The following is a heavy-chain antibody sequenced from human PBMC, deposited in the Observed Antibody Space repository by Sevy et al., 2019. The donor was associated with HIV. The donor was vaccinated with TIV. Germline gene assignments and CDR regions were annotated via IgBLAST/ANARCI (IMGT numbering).Heavy chain of an antibody. CDR1: GVSISTYY. CDR2: IYTSGST. Sequence: SETLSLTCTVSGVSISTYYWSWSRQPAGKGLVWIGRIYTSGSTNYNPALKSRVTMSVDTSKNQFSLKLSSVTAADTAVYYCARGDFWSGYYYYAMDVWGQGTTVTVSS. J-gene: IGHJ6*02. V-gene: IGHV4-4*07. CDR3: ARGDFWSGYYYYAMDV. D-gene: IGHD3-3*01.